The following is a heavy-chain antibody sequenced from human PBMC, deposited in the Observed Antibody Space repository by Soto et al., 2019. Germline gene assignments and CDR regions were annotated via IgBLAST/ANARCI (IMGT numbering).Heavy chain of an antibody. V-gene: IGHV4-59*01. D-gene: IGHD5-12*01. Sequence: PSETLSLTCTVSGDSISAYSWSWVRQPPGKGLEWIGNIHYNGNTKYNPSLKSRVTMSLDTSKNQFSLRLISVTAADTAKYFCAREGNLGRWLQPLDFWGQRTLVTVSS. CDR1: GDSISAYS. CDR2: IHYNGNT. CDR3: AREGNLGRWLQPLDF. J-gene: IGHJ4*02.